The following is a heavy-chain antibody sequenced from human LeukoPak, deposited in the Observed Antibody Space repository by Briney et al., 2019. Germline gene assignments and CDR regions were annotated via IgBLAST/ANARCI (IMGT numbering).Heavy chain of an antibody. Sequence: GGSLRLSCAASGFTFSDHYMDWVRQAPGKGLEWVGRTRNKANSYTTEYAASVKGRFTISRDDSKNSLYLQMNSLKTEDTAVYYCARTSYGFDAFDIWGQGTMVTVSS. J-gene: IGHJ3*02. D-gene: IGHD4-17*01. CDR2: TRNKANSYTT. CDR3: ARTSYGFDAFDI. CDR1: GFTFSDHY. V-gene: IGHV3-72*01.